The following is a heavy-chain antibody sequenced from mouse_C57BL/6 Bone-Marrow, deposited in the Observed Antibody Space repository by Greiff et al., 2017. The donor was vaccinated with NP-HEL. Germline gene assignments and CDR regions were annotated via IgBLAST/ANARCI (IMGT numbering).Heavy chain of an antibody. V-gene: IGHV10-1*01. Sequence: EVQLVESGGGLVQPKGSLKLSCAASGFSFNTYAMNWVRQAPGKGLEWVARIRSKSNNYATYYADSVKDRFTISRDDSESMLYLQMNNLKTEDTAMYYCVRHGRWLLSMDYWGQGTSVTVSS. CDR1: GFSFNTYA. CDR2: IRSKSNNYAT. D-gene: IGHD2-3*01. J-gene: IGHJ4*01. CDR3: VRHGRWLLSMDY.